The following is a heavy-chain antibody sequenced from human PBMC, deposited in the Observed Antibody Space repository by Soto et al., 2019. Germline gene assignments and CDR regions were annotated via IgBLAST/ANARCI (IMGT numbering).Heavy chain of an antibody. CDR2: INPNNGGT. D-gene: IGHD1-26*01. J-gene: IGHJ4*02. Sequence: GASVKVSCKASGYTFTKYYIHWVRLAPGQGLGYMGWINPNNGGTRHAQKFQGRVTMIRDTAISTVYMELSSLTSDDRAVYYCARKDRSTSLDYWGQGTLVTVSS. V-gene: IGHV1-2*02. CDR3: ARKDRSTSLDY. CDR1: GYTFTKYY.